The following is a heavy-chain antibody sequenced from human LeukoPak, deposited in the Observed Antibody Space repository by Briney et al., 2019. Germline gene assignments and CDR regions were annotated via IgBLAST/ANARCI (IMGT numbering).Heavy chain of an antibody. CDR3: ARGGSGISNAFDI. J-gene: IGHJ3*02. Sequence: SETLSLTCNVSGGSISSYYWSWIRQPPGKGLEWIGYLYYSGSTNSNPSLKSRVTMSVDTSKNQFSPKLRSVTAADTAVYYCARGGSGISNAFDIWGQGTMVTVSS. V-gene: IGHV4-59*01. D-gene: IGHD3-10*01. CDR2: LYYSGST. CDR1: GGSISSYY.